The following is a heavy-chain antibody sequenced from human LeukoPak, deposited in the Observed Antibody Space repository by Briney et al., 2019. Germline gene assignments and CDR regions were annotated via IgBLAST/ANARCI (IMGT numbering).Heavy chain of an antibody. CDR3: ARRTYYYDSSGYSSWFDP. D-gene: IGHD3-22*01. Sequence: GASVKVSCKASGYTFTGYYMHWVRQAPGQGLEWMGWINPNSGGTDYAQKFQGRVTMTRDTSISTAYMELSRLRSDDTAVYYCARRTYYYDSSGYSSWFDPWGQGTLVTVSS. V-gene: IGHV1-2*02. CDR1: GYTFTGYY. J-gene: IGHJ5*02. CDR2: INPNSGGT.